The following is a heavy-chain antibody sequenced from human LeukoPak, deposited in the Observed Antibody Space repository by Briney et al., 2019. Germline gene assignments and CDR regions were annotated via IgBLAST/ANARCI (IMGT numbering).Heavy chain of an antibody. CDR2: IRSDGGIK. CDR3: AKDVPAAYFDY. Sequence: GGSLRLSCAASGFTFDNYGMHWVRQAPGKGLEWVAFIRSDGGIKYYADSVKGRFTISRDNSKNTLYLQVNSLRAEDTAVYFCAKDVPAAYFDYWGLGTLVTVSS. J-gene: IGHJ4*02. CDR1: GFTFDNYG. V-gene: IGHV3-30*02. D-gene: IGHD2-2*01.